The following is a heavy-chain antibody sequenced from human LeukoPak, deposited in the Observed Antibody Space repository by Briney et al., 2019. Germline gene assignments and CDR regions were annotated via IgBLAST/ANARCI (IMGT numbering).Heavy chain of an antibody. CDR1: GGSISSYY. Sequence: SETLSLTCTVSGGSISSYYWSWIRQPPGKGLEWIGYIYYSGSTNYNPSLKSRVTMSVDTSKNQFSLKLSSVTAADTAVYYCARDRGTWNDDGFDYWGQGTLVTVSS. V-gene: IGHV4-59*12. D-gene: IGHD1-1*01. CDR2: IYYSGST. CDR3: ARDRGTWNDDGFDY. J-gene: IGHJ4*02.